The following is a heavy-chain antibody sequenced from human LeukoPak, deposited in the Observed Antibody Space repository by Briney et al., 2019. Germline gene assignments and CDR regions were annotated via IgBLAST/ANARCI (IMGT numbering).Heavy chain of an antibody. J-gene: IGHJ4*02. CDR2: VGHTGST. Sequence: SETLSLTCSVSDDSITMYYWTWIRQPPGKGLEWIGYVGHTGSTNFNPSLNGRVSISRDTTKNLFSLRLRSVTAADTAVYFCARDVEQQLGPADYWGQGTLVTVSS. CDR3: ARDVEQQLGPADY. D-gene: IGHD6-13*01. CDR1: DDSITMYY. V-gene: IGHV4-59*01.